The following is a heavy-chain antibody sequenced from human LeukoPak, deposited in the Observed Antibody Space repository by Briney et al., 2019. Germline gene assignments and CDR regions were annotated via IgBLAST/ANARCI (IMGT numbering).Heavy chain of an antibody. CDR2: ISSSSSYI. CDR3: ARDGERSSCWQAFDY. V-gene: IGHV3-21*01. Sequence: GGSLRLSCAASGFTFSSNSMKWVRQAPGKGLEWVSSISSSSSYIYYADSLKGRFTISRDNAKNSLYLQMNSLRAEDTAVYYCARDGERSSCWQAFDYWGQGTLVIVSS. CDR1: GFTFSSNS. J-gene: IGHJ4*02. D-gene: IGHD6-13*01.